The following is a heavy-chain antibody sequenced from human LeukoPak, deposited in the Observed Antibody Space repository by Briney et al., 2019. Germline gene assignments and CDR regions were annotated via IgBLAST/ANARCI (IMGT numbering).Heavy chain of an antibody. V-gene: IGHV4-30-4*08. D-gene: IGHD2-2*01. CDR1: GGSISSGDYY. CDR2: IYYGGST. Sequence: SETLSLTCTVSGGSISSGDYYWSWIRQPPGKGLEWIGYIYYGGSTYYNPSLKSRVTIAVDTSKNQFSLKVSSVTAADTAVYYCARQDCSSTSCPLDYWGQGTLVTVSS. J-gene: IGHJ4*02. CDR3: ARQDCSSTSCPLDY.